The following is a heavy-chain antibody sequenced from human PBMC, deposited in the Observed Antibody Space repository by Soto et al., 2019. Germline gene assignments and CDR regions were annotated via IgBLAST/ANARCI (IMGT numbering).Heavy chain of an antibody. D-gene: IGHD5-18*01. V-gene: IGHV1-69*13. CDR2: IIPIFGTA. J-gene: IGHJ4*02. CDR1: GGTFSSYA. Sequence: GASVKVSCKASGGTFSSYAISWVRQAPGQGLEWMGGIIPIFGTANYAQKFQGRVTITADESTSTAYMELSSLRSEDTAVYYCARGKSDTANYFDYWGQGTLVTVYS. CDR3: ARGKSDTANYFDY.